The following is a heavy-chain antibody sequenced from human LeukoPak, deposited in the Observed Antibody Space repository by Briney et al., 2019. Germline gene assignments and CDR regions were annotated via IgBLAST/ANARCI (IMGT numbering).Heavy chain of an antibody. D-gene: IGHD2-15*01. CDR2: IKSKTDGGTT. CDR1: GFTFSNAW. V-gene: IGHV3-15*01. J-gene: IGHJ5*02. Sequence: PGGSLRLSCAASGFTFSNAWMSWVRQAPGKGLEWVGRIKSKTDGGTTDYAAPVKGRFTISRDDSKNTLYMQMNSLKTEDTAVYYCTLQLPRLLRGWFDPWGQGTLVTVS. CDR3: TLQLPRLLRGWFDP.